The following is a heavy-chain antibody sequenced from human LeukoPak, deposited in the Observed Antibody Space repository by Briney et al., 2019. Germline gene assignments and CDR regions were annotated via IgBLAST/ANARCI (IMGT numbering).Heavy chain of an antibody. J-gene: IGHJ4*02. Sequence: SQTLSLTCTVSGVSISIGGYYWSWIRQHLGKGLEWIGYIYYSGNTHYNPSLKSRLTISVDTSKNQFSLKLSSVTAADTAVYYCAREAASGDFDYWGQGTLVTVSS. CDR2: IYYSGNT. D-gene: IGHD6-13*01. CDR1: GVSISIGGYY. V-gene: IGHV4-31*03. CDR3: AREAASGDFDY.